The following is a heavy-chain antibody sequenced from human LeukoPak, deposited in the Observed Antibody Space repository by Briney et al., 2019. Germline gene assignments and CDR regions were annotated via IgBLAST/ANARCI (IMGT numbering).Heavy chain of an antibody. CDR2: ISGTGAST. Sequence: PGGSLRLSCAASGFTFSNYALSWVRQAPGKGLEWVSAISGTGASTSYAASVKGRFTISRVKSKNTLFKQMNSLRAEDPAVYYCAILGRDAFDSWGQGTMVTVSS. V-gene: IGHV3-23*01. J-gene: IGHJ3*02. D-gene: IGHD1-26*01. CDR1: GFTFSNYA. CDR3: AILGRDAFDS.